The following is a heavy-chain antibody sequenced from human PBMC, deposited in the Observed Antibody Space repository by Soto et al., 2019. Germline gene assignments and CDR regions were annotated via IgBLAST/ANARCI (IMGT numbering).Heavy chain of an antibody. CDR3: AYSTGWHRLDL. CDR1: GESISSSKYY. V-gene: IGHV4-39*07. CDR2: SFHTGNT. J-gene: IGHJ3*01. D-gene: IGHD6-19*01. Sequence: SETLSLTCTFSGESISSSKYYWGWVRQPPGKGLEWIGDSFHTGNTNYNPSLKSRVTISVDKSKNQFSLKLTSVTAADTAVYYCAYSTGWHRLDLWSQGTLVTVSS.